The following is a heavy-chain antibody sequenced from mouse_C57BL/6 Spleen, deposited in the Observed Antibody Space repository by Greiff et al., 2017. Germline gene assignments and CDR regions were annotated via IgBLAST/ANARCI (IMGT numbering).Heavy chain of an antibody. Sequence: DVHLVESGPGLVKPSQSLSLTCSVTGYSITSGYYWNWIRPFPGNKLEWMGYISYDGSNNYNPSLKKRISITRDPSKNQLFLKLNSVTTEDTATYYCARYRTYDSNYEYFDVWGTGTTVTVSA. V-gene: IGHV3-6*01. CDR2: ISYDGSN. J-gene: IGHJ1*03. D-gene: IGHD2-5*01. CDR1: GYSITSGYY. CDR3: ARYRTYDSNYEYFDV.